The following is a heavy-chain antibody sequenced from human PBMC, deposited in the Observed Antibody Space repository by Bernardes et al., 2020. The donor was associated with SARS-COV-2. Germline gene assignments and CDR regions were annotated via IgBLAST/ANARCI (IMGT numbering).Heavy chain of an antibody. V-gene: IGHV3-66*02. CDR3: AREDSSGWWEYFDY. D-gene: IGHD6-19*01. Sequence: GGSLRLSCAASGFTVSSNYMSWVRQAPGKGLEWVSVIYSGGSTYYADSVKGRFTISRDNSKNTLYLQMNSLRAEDTAVYYCAREDSSGWWEYFDYWGHGTLVTVSS. J-gene: IGHJ4*01. CDR2: IYSGGST. CDR1: GFTVSSNY.